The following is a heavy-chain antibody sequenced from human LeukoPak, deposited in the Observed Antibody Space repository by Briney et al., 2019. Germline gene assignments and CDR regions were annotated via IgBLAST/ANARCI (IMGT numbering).Heavy chain of an antibody. J-gene: IGHJ4*02. CDR1: GGSISSTNW. V-gene: IGHV4-4*02. CDR2: IYHSGST. Sequence: SETLSLTCAVSGGSISSTNWWSWVRQPPGKGLEWIGEIYHSGSTNYNPSLKSRVTISVDTSKNQFSLKLSSVTAADTAVYYCARGGYGSGSYYYDYWGQGTLVTVSS. D-gene: IGHD3-10*01. CDR3: ARGGYGSGSYYYDY.